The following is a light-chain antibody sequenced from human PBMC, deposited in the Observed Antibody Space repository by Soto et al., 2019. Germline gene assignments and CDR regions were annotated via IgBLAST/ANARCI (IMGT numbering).Light chain of an antibody. CDR1: QSVSSSF. CDR2: GAS. J-gene: IGKJ1*01. CDR3: QQYFTSPWA. Sequence: EIVLTQSPGTLSLSPGERATLSCRASQSVSSSFLAWYQQKPGQAPRLLIYGASNRATGIPDRFSGSGSGTDFTLTISRLEPEDFAVYYCQQYFTSPWAFGQGTKVAIE. V-gene: IGKV3-20*01.